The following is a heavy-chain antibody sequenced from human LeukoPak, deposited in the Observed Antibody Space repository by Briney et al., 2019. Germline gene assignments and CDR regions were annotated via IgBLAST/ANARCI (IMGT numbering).Heavy chain of an antibody. CDR2: ISGSGGST. CDR3: AKGVYYDILTGYYPFDY. Sequence: PGGSLRLSCAASGFTFSSYAMSWDRQAPGKGLEWVSAISGSGGSTYYADSVKGRFTISRDNSKNTLYLQMNSLRAEDTAVYYCAKGVYYDILTGYYPFDYWGQGTLVTVSS. V-gene: IGHV3-23*01. CDR1: GFTFSSYA. D-gene: IGHD3-9*01. J-gene: IGHJ4*02.